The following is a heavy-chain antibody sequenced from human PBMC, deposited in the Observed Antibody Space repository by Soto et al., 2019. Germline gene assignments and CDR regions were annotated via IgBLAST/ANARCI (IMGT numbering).Heavy chain of an antibody. D-gene: IGHD4-17*01. J-gene: IGHJ6*02. Sequence: QVQLVQSGAEVKKPGASVKVSCKASGYTFTGYYMHWVRQAPGQGLEWMGWINPNSGGTNYAQKFQGGVTMTRDTSISKAYMQLSRLRSDDTDLSYCARDQEPWTTVTGYYSYGMDVWGQGTTVTVSS. CDR3: ARDQEPWTTVTGYYSYGMDV. CDR1: GYTFTGYY. V-gene: IGHV1-2*02. CDR2: INPNSGGT.